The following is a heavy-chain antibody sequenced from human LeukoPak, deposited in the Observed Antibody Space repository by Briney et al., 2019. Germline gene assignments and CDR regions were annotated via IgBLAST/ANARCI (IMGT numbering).Heavy chain of an antibody. Sequence: GGSLRLSCVGSGFMFDTYSMNWVRRAPGKGLEWVSSISSRSGYIYYADSVKGRFTISRDNANNSVYLQMNRLKAEDTAVYYCARGYSSGWYDAFDIWGQGTMVTVSS. J-gene: IGHJ3*02. CDR3: ARGYSSGWYDAFDI. CDR1: GFMFDTYS. V-gene: IGHV3-21*01. CDR2: ISSRSGYI. D-gene: IGHD6-19*01.